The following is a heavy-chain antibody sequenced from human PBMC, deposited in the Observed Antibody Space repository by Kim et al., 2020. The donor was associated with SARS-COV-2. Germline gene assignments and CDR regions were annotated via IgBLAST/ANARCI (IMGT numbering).Heavy chain of an antibody. D-gene: IGHD6-13*01. CDR3: AVPIAAASTQTCYLDY. V-gene: IGHV7-4-1*02. CDR1: GYTFTSYA. Sequence: ASVKVSCKASGYTFTSYAMNWVRQATGQGLEWMGWINTNTGNPTYAQGFTGRFVFSLDTSVSTAYLQISSLKAEDTAVYYCAVPIAAASTQTCYLDYWGQGTLLTVSS. CDR2: INTNTGNP. J-gene: IGHJ4*02.